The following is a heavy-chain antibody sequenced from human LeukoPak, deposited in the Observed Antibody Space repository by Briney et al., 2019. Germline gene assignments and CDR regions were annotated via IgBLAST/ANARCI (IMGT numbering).Heavy chain of an antibody. CDR3: AGGLGVWSMKYFQH. Sequence: PGGSLSLSCAASGFTFSSYPMSWVRQAPGKGLEWVSAISGSGSTTYYADSVKGRFTISRDNSKNTVNLQILSLRADDTAVYSWAGGLGVWSMKYFQHWGPGTQVTVSS. CDR1: GFTFSSYP. J-gene: IGHJ1*01. D-gene: IGHD2/OR15-2a*01. CDR2: ISGSGSTT. V-gene: IGHV3-23*01.